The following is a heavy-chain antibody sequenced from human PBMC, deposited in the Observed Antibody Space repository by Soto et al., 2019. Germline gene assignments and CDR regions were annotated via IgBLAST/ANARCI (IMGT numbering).Heavy chain of an antibody. D-gene: IGHD6-13*01. V-gene: IGHV3-48*02. CDR3: ARDLSWAFDH. Sequence: DVQLVESGGGLVQPGGSLRLSCAASGFSFRDNSMNWVRQAPGKGLEWISYIRGTTTISYADSVKGRFTISRDNAENSLYLQMNSLRDEDTAVYYCARDLSWAFDHWGQGALVTVSS. CDR2: IRGTTTI. CDR1: GFSFRDNS. J-gene: IGHJ4*02.